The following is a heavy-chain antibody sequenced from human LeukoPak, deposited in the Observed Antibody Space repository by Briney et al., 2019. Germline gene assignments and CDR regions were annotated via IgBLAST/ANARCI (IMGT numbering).Heavy chain of an antibody. V-gene: IGHV1-69*04. CDR3: ARESSMITWDY. D-gene: IGHD1-20*01. Sequence: SVKVSCKASGYIFTSYAISWVRQAPGQGLEWMGRIIPILGIANYAQKFQGRVTITADKSTSTAYMELSSLRSEDTAVYNCARESSMITWDYWGQGTLVTVSS. J-gene: IGHJ4*02. CDR1: GYIFTSYA. CDR2: IIPILGIA.